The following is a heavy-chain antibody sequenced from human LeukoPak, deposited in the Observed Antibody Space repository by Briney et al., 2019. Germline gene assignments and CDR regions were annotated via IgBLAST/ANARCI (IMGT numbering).Heavy chain of an antibody. Sequence: SETLPLTCTVSGGSITSYHYSWIRQPPGKGLEWIGYIYYSGSTNYNPSLKSRVTISVDTSKNQFSLKLSSVTAADTAVYYCARGGSGTYYHYWGQGTLVTVSS. CDR2: IYYSGST. CDR3: ARGGSGTYYHY. CDR1: GGSITSYH. J-gene: IGHJ4*02. D-gene: IGHD1-26*01. V-gene: IGHV4-59*01.